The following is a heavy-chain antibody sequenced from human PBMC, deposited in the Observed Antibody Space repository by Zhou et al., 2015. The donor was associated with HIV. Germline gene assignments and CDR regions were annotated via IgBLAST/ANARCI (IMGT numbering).Heavy chain of an antibody. CDR2: ISWNSGSI. J-gene: IGHJ5*02. V-gene: IGHV3-9*03. CDR1: GFTFDDYA. CDR3: AKAGGAGSGWYWFDP. Sequence: EVQLVESGGGLVQPGRSLRLSCAASGFTFDDYAMHWVRQAPGKGLEWVSGISWNSGSIGYADSVKGRFTISRDNAKNSLYLQMNSLRAEDMALYYCAKAGGAGSGWYWFDPWGQGTLVTVSS. D-gene: IGHD6-19*01.